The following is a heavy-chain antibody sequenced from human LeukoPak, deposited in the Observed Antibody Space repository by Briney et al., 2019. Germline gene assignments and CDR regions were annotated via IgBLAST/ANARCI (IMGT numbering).Heavy chain of an antibody. CDR3: ARASTTVTSGALDC. Sequence: ASVKVSCKASGGTFSSSAVTWIRQAPGQGLEWMGGIIPIFGTTKYSQKFQGRVTITADESTSTAYMDLSSLRSEDTAVYFCARASTTVTSGALDCWGQGTLVTVSS. J-gene: IGHJ4*02. CDR1: GGTFSSSA. CDR2: IIPIFGTT. V-gene: IGHV1-69*13. D-gene: IGHD4-17*01.